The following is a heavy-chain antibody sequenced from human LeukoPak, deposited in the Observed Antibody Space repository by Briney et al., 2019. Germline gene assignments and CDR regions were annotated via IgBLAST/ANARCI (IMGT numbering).Heavy chain of an antibody. V-gene: IGHV3-30-3*01. Sequence: GGSLRLSCAASGFTFSSYAMHWVRQAPGKGLEWAAVISYDGSNKYYADSVKGRFTISRDNSKNTLYLQMNSLRAEDTAVYYCARGYSSTSDPLDYWGQGTLVTVSS. CDR1: GFTFSSYA. D-gene: IGHD6-13*01. CDR3: ARGYSSTSDPLDY. CDR2: ISYDGSNK. J-gene: IGHJ4*02.